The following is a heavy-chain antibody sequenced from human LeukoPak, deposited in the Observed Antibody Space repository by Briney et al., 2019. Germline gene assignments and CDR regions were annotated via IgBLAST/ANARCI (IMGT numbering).Heavy chain of an antibody. CDR2: ISSSSSYI. J-gene: IGHJ4*02. V-gene: IGHV3-21*01. D-gene: IGHD6-13*01. Sequence: GGSLRLSCAASGFTFSSYSMNWVRQAPGKGLEWVSSISSSSSYIYYADSVKGRFTISTDNAKNSLYLQMNSLRAEDTAVYYCSRDRRRAAADHFDYWGQGTLVTVSS. CDR3: SRDRRRAAADHFDY. CDR1: GFTFSSYS.